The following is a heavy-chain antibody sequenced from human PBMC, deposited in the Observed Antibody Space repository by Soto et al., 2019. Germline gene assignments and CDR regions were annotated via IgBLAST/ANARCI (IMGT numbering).Heavy chain of an antibody. CDR3: VVAAQPYYFDY. CDR1: GYTFTSYV. V-gene: IGHV1-18*01. Sequence: QVQLVQSGAEVKKPGASVKVSCKASGYTFTSYVISWVRQAPGQGLEWMGGISAYNGNTNYAQKLQGRVTMTTDTSTSTAYMEMRSLRSDDTAVYYCVVAAQPYYFDYWGQGTLVTVSS. D-gene: IGHD2-15*01. CDR2: ISAYNGNT. J-gene: IGHJ4*02.